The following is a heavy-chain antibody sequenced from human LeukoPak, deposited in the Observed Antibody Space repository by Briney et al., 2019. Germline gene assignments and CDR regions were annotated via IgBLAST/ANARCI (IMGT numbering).Heavy chain of an antibody. CDR3: ATGSPYSSGRDY. D-gene: IGHD6-19*01. J-gene: IGHJ4*02. CDR2: VDPEDGET. CDR1: GYTFTDYY. Sequence: GASVKVPCKVSGYTFTDYYMHWVQQAPGKGLEWMGLVDPEDGETIYAEKFQGRVTITADTSTDTAYMELSSLRSEDTAVYYCATGSPYSSGRDYWGQGTLVTVSS. V-gene: IGHV1-69-2*01.